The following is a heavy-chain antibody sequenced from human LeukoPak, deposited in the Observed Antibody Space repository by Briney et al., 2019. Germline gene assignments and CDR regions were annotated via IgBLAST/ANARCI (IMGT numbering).Heavy chain of an antibody. CDR2: IYSGGST. CDR1: GFTVSSNY. Sequence: GGSLRLSCAASGFTVSSNYMSWVRQAPGKGLEWVSVIYSGGSTYYADSVKGRVTISRDNSKNTLYLQMNSLRAEDTAVYYCARASSSSLFDYWGQGTLVTVSS. J-gene: IGHJ4*02. D-gene: IGHD6-6*01. CDR3: ARASSSSLFDY. V-gene: IGHV3-53*01.